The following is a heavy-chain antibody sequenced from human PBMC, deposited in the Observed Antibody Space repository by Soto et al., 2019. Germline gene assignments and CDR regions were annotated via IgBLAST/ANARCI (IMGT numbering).Heavy chain of an antibody. V-gene: IGHV4-59*08. CDR2: IYYSGST. J-gene: IGHJ4*02. Sequence: PSETQSLTCTVSGGSISSYYGSWIRQPPGKGLEWIGYIYYSGSTNYNPSLKSRVTISVDTSKNQFSLKLSSVTAADTAVYYCATTLWFGDDGGSYYFDYWGQGTLVTVSS. D-gene: IGHD3-10*01. CDR1: GGSISSYY. CDR3: ATTLWFGDDGGSYYFDY.